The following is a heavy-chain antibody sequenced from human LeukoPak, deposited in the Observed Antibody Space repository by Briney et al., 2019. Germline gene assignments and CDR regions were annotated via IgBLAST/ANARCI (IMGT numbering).Heavy chain of an antibody. CDR2: ISAYNGNT. V-gene: IGHV1-18*01. CDR1: GYTFTSYG. CDR3: ARSVTIFGVAPGDYYYYMDV. J-gene: IGHJ6*03. Sequence: GASVKVSCKASGYTFTSYGISWVRQAPGQGLEWMGWISAYNGNTNYAQKLQGRVTMTTDTSTSTAYMELRSLRSDDTAVYYCARSVTIFGVAPGDYYYYMDVWGKGTTVTVSS. D-gene: IGHD3-3*01.